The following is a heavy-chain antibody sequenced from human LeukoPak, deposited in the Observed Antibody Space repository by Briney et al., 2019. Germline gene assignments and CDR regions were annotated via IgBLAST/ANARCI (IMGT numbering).Heavy chain of an antibody. CDR1: GDSVSSNLAT. D-gene: IGHD2-8*02. Sequence: SQTLSLTCVISGDSVSSNLATWNWIRQSPSRGLEWLGRTYYRSKGSNDYAVSVKSRLIINPDTSKNHFSLQLSFVTPEDTALYFCARARGVVCDYWGQGTLVTVSS. CDR3: ARARGVVCDY. V-gene: IGHV6-1*01. CDR2: TYYRSKGSN. J-gene: IGHJ4*02.